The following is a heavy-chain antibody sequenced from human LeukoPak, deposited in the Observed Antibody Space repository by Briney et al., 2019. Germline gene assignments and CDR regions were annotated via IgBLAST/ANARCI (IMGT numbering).Heavy chain of an antibody. CDR1: GASISGYY. CDR2: IYFSGST. J-gene: IGHJ6*03. CDR3: AKSSGSYSQYYYYMDV. D-gene: IGHD3-10*01. V-gene: IGHV4-59*01. Sequence: PSETLSLTCTVSGASISGYYWSWIRQPPGKGLEWIGYIYFSGSTNYNPSLKSRVTISVDTSKNQFSLKLSSVTAADTAVYYCAKSSGSYSQYYYYMDVWGKGTTVTVSS.